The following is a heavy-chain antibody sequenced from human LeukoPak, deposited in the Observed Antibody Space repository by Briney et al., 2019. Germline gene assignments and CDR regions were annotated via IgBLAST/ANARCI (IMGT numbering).Heavy chain of an antibody. CDR1: GFSFSSFD. V-gene: IGHV3-23*01. Sequence: GGSLRLSCVVSGFSFSSFDMTWVRQAPGKGLEWVSLISASGGNIFYADSVKGRITISRDNSKNTLLMQMNSLTAEATAVYFCARTYSGSYRDAFDIWDQGTMVTVSS. J-gene: IGHJ3*02. D-gene: IGHD1-26*01. CDR2: ISASGGNI. CDR3: ARTYSGSYRDAFDI.